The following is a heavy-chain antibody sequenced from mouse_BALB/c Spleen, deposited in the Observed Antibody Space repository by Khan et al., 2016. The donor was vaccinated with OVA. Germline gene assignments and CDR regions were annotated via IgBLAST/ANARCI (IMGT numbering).Heavy chain of an antibody. Sequence: QIQLQQSGAELVRPGASVKLSCKTSGYIFTSYWIHWVKQRSGQGLEWIARIYPGTTNTYYNENLKDRATLTADKSSSTAYMQLSSLKSEDSAVYFCTREEALYYFDYWGQGTTLTVSS. CDR1: GYIFTSYW. V-gene: IGHV1S132*01. J-gene: IGHJ2*01. CDR3: TREEALYYFDY. CDR2: IYPGTTNT. D-gene: IGHD3-2*02.